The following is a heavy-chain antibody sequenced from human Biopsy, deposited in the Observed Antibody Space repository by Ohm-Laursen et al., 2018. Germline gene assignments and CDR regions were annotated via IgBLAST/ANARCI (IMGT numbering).Heavy chain of an antibody. CDR3: ATGPKRLTGTSYFES. J-gene: IGHJ4*02. CDR2: LYTSGDT. CDR1: GGLNSNYY. Sequence: TLSLTCSVSGGLNSNYYWSWVRQSAGKGLEWIGRLYTSGDTNYNPSLKSRVSVSEDTSRRQFSLRLTSVTAADTAVHYCATGPKRLTGTSYFESWGRGILVTVSS. V-gene: IGHV4-4*07. D-gene: IGHD1-7*01.